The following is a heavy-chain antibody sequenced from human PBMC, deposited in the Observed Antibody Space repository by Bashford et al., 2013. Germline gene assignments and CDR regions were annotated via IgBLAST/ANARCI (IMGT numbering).Heavy chain of an antibody. CDR2: IDPSDSDT. D-gene: IGHD3-10*01. CDR3: ARHLSYGSGDLDY. J-gene: IGHJ4*02. CDR1: GYSFTSYW. V-gene: IGHV5-10-1*01. Sequence: GESLKISCKGSGYSFTSYWISWVRQMPGKGLEWMGRIDPSDSDTSYNPSFQGHVTISSDKSFATAYLQWSSLKASDTGMYFCARHLSYGSGDLDYWGRGNPGHRLL.